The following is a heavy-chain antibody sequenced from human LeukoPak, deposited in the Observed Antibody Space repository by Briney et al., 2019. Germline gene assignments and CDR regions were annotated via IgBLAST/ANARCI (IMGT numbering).Heavy chain of an antibody. D-gene: IGHD4-17*01. CDR1: GFTLEDFA. CDR2: ISWDSVTI. CDR3: ARGQIYGDNGIFDY. V-gene: IGHV3-9*01. Sequence: GGSLRLSCSVSGFTLEDFAMHWVRQAPGKGLEWVAQISWDSVTIRYADSVKGRFTISRDNAKNSLYLQMNSLRAEDTALYYCARGQIYGDNGIFDYWGQGTLVTVSS. J-gene: IGHJ4*02.